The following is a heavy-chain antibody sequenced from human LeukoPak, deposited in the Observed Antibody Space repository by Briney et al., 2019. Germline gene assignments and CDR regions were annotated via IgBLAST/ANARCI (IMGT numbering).Heavy chain of an antibody. D-gene: IGHD1-26*01. V-gene: IGHV4-61*08. CDR1: GGSISSGDYY. CDR2: IYYSGST. CDR3: ARAAYSGSYHSDY. J-gene: IGHJ4*02. Sequence: SETLSLTCTVSGGSISSGDYYWNWIRQPPGEGLEWIGYIYYSGSTNYNPSLKSRVTISVDTSKNQFSLKLSSVTAADTAVYYCARAAYSGSYHSDYWGQETLVTVSS.